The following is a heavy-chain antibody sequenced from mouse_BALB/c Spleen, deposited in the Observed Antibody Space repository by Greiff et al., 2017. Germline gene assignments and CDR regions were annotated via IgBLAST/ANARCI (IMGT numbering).Heavy chain of an antibody. CDR1: GYTFTSYW. CDR3: AIYYDYAMDY. Sequence: VQLQQPGAELVKPGASVKLSCKASGYTFTSYWMHWVKQRPGQGLEWIGEINPSNGRTNYNETFKSKATLTVDKSSSTAYMQLSSLTSEDSAVYYCAIYYDYAMDYWGQGTSVTVSS. V-gene: IGHV1S81*02. CDR2: INPSNGRT. D-gene: IGHD2-4*01. J-gene: IGHJ4*01.